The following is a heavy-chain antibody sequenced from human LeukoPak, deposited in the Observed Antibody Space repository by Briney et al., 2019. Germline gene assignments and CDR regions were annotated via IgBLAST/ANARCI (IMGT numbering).Heavy chain of an antibody. CDR3: ANRGGVRHSSSWYLDY. CDR2: ISGSGGST. J-gene: IGHJ4*02. Sequence: PGGSLRLSCAASGFTFSSYAMSWVRQAPGKGLEWVSAISGSGGSTYYADSVKGRFTISRDNSKNTPYLQMNSLRAEDTAVYYCANRGGVRHSSSWYLDYWGQGTLVTVSS. D-gene: IGHD6-13*01. CDR1: GFTFSSYA. V-gene: IGHV3-23*01.